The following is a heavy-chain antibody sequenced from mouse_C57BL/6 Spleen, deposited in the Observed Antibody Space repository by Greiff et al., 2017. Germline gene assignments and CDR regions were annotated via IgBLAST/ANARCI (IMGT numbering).Heavy chain of an antibody. D-gene: IGHD1-1*01. V-gene: IGHV1-53*01. Sequence: QVQLQQPGAELVRPGSSVKLSCKASGYTFTSYWMHWVKQRPIQGLEWIGNINPSNGGTNYNEKFKSKATLTVDKSSSTAYMQLSSLTSEDSAVYYCAKGTYYGSSHYAMDYWGQGTSVTVSS. CDR2: INPSNGGT. CDR1: GYTFTSYW. CDR3: AKGTYYGSSHYAMDY. J-gene: IGHJ4*01.